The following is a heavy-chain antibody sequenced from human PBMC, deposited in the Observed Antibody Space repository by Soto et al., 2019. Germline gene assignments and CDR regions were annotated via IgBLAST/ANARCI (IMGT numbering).Heavy chain of an antibody. J-gene: IGHJ6*02. CDR3: ARDRGLLWFGELLGHNYYYYGMDV. CDR2: IYYSGST. CDR1: CCSIISYY. Sequence: PSETLSLTCTVSCCSIISYYWSWIRQPPGKGLEWIGYIYYSGSTNYNPSLKSRVTISVDTSKNQFSLKLSSVTAADTAVYYCARDRGLLWFGELLGHNYYYYGMDVWGQGTTVTVSS. D-gene: IGHD3-10*01. V-gene: IGHV4-59*01.